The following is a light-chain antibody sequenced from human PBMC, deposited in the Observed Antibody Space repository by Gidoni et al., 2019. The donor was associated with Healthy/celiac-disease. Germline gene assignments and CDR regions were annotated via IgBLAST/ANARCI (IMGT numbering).Light chain of an antibody. J-gene: IGKJ2*01. Sequence: IVLTQSPGTLSLSPGERATLSCRASQSVSSSYLAWYQQKPGQAPRLLIYGASSRATGIPDRFSGSGYGTDFTLTISSLEPEDFAGYYCQHLDTFGQGTKLEIK. V-gene: IGKV3-20*01. CDR2: GAS. CDR3: QHLDT. CDR1: QSVSSSY.